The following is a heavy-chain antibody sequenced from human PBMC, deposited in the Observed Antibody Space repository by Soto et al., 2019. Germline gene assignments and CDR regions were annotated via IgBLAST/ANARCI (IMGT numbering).Heavy chain of an antibody. CDR3: ARSGSYGGTDV. CDR1: GFTFSSYW. J-gene: IGHJ6*02. Sequence: WGSLRLSCAASGFTFSSYWMNWVRQAPGKGLEWVANIKQDGSEKYYVDSVKGRFTISRDNAKNSLYLQMNSLRAEDTAVYYCARSGSYGGTDVWGQGTTVTVSS. CDR2: IKQDGSEK. V-gene: IGHV3-7*03. D-gene: IGHD1-26*01.